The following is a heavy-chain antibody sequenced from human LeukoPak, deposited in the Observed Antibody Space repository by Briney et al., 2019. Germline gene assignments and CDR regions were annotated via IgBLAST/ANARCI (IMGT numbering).Heavy chain of an antibody. CDR2: ISNSGGST. D-gene: IGHD3-22*01. CDR1: GFTFGSYG. CDR3: AKAIAYFDSRGSPQGAFDY. J-gene: IGHJ4*02. V-gene: IGHV3-23*01. Sequence: GGSLRLSCAASGFTFGSYGMSWVRQGPGKGLEWVSSISNSGGSTYYADSVKGRFTISRDNSENTLYLQMNSLRAEDTALYYCAKAIAYFDSRGSPQGAFDYWGQGTLVAVSS.